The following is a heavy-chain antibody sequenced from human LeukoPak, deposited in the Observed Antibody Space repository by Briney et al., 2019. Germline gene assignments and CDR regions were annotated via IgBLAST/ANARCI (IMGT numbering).Heavy chain of an antibody. CDR2: ISDSGGRT. CDR3: AKRGVVIRVILVGFHKEAYYFDS. J-gene: IGHJ4*02. V-gene: IGHV3-23*01. Sequence: PGGSLRLSCAASGFTVSSNYAMTWVRQAPGKGLEWVAGISDSGGRTNYADSVRGRFTISRDNPKNTLYLQMNSLRAEDTAVYFCAKRGVVIRVILVGFHKEAYYFDSWGQGALVTASS. D-gene: IGHD3-22*01. CDR1: GFTVSSNYA.